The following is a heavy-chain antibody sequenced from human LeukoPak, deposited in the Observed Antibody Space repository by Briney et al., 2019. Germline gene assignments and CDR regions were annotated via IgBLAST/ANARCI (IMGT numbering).Heavy chain of an antibody. CDR2: IYYSGST. J-gene: IGHJ4*02. D-gene: IGHD3-10*01. CDR3: ARERREYYYGSGSYPFDY. V-gene: IGHV4-39*02. Sequence: ASQTLPLTCTVSGGSISSSSYYWGWIRQPPGKGLEWIGSIYYSGSTYYNPSLKSRITMSVDTSKKHFSLKLSSVTAADTAVYYCARERREYYYGSGSYPFDYWGQGTLVTVSS. CDR1: GGSISSSSYY.